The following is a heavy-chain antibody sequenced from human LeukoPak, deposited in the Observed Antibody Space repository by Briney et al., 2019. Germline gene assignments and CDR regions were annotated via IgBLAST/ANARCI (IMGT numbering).Heavy chain of an antibody. J-gene: IGHJ4*02. V-gene: IGHV1-69*05. CDR2: IIPVFGTT. CDR3: AREGEGIAAAGTLLVYFDC. D-gene: IGHD6-13*01. Sequence: SVKVSCKASGDTFTSYGISWVRQAPGQGLEWLARIIPVFGTTNYARKFRGRVTVSTDDSTSTAFLELSSLTPEDTDVYYCAREGEGIAAAGTLLVYFDCWGQGTLVTVSS. CDR1: GDTFTSYG.